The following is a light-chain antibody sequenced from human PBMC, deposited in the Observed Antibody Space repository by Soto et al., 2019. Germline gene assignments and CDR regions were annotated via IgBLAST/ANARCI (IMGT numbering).Light chain of an antibody. J-gene: IGLJ1*01. CDR1: SSDVGGSNY. CDR3: SSYTSSNTLEV. V-gene: IGLV2-14*01. CDR2: EVN. Sequence: QSVLIQPASVSGSPGQSITISCTGTSSDVGGSNYVSWYQHHPHRAPKLLIYEVNYRLSGVSNRFSGSKSGNTASLTISGLQAEDEADYYCSSYTSSNTLEVFGIGTKVTVL.